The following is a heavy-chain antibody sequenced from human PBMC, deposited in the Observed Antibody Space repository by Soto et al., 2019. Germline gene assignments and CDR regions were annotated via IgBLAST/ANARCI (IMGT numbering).Heavy chain of an antibody. CDR2: ISSSSSYI. D-gene: IGHD1-7*01. J-gene: IGHJ3*02. Sequence: GGSLRLSCAASGFTFSSYSMNWVRQAPGKGLEWVSSISSSSSYIYYADSVKGRFTISRDNAKNSLYLQMNSLRAEDTAVYYCARPNYGEGSGDAFDIWGQGTMVTVSS. CDR3: ARPNYGEGSGDAFDI. CDR1: GFTFSSYS. V-gene: IGHV3-21*01.